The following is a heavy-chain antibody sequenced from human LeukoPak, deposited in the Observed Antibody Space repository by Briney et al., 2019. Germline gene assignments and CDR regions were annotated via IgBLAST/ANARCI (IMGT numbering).Heavy chain of an antibody. J-gene: IGHJ4*02. D-gene: IGHD6-13*01. Sequence: SETLSLTCTVSGGSISSYYWSWIRQPPGKGLEWIGYIYYSGSTNYNPSPKSRVTISVDTSKNQFSLKLSSVTAADTAVYYCARDPREGSSWYYFDYWGQGTLVTVSS. CDR1: GGSISSYY. CDR3: ARDPREGSSWYYFDY. CDR2: IYYSGST. V-gene: IGHV4-59*12.